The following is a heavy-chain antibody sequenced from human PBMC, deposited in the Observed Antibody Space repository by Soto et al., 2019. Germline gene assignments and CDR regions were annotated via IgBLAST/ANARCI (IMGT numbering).Heavy chain of an antibody. D-gene: IGHD2-8*02. CDR3: ARDKITGLFDY. V-gene: IGHV4-31*03. Sequence: PSETLSLTCTVSGGSISSGGYYWSWIRQHPGKGLEWIGYIHSSGSTYYNPSLKSRVTISVDTSKNQFYLKLSSVTAADTAVYYCARDKITGLFDYWGQGTLVTVSS. J-gene: IGHJ4*02. CDR2: IHSSGST. CDR1: GGSISSGGYY.